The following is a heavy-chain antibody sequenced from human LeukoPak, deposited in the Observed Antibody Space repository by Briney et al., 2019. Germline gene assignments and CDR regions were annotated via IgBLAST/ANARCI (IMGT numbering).Heavy chain of an antibody. CDR1: GFTFSGYW. J-gene: IGHJ4*02. V-gene: IGHV3-7*01. CDR3: ARDNWGFTD. CDR2: IKQDGSEK. D-gene: IGHD7-27*01. Sequence: GGSLRLSCAASGFTFSGYWMSWVRQAPGKGLEWVANIKQDGSEKYYVDSVKGRFTISRDNAKNSLYLQMNSLRAEDTAVYYCARDNWGFTDWGQGTLVTVSS.